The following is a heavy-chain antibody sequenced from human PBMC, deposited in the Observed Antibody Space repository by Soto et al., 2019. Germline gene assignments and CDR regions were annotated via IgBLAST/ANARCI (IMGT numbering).Heavy chain of an antibody. D-gene: IGHD6-13*01. V-gene: IGHV3-23*01. CDR2: ISGSGGST. Sequence: PGGSLRLSCAASGFTFSSYAMSWFRQAPGKGLEWVSAISGSGGSTYYADSVKGRFTISRDNSKNTLYLQMNSLRAEDTAVYYCAKENGYSSSWFEFDDWGQGTLVTVSS. CDR1: GFTFSSYA. J-gene: IGHJ4*02. CDR3: AKENGYSSSWFEFDD.